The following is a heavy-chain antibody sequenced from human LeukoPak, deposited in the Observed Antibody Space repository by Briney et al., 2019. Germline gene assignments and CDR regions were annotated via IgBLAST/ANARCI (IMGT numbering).Heavy chain of an antibody. CDR3: ARDRDYGSGNGFDY. Sequence: GGSLRLSCGASGFTVSSNYMSWVRQAPGKGLEWVSVIYSGGSTYYADSVKGRFTISRDNSKNTLYLQMNSLRAEDTAVYYCARDRDYGSGNGFDYWGQGTLVTVSS. CDR1: GFTVSSNY. CDR2: IYSGGST. D-gene: IGHD3-10*01. J-gene: IGHJ4*02. V-gene: IGHV3-53*01.